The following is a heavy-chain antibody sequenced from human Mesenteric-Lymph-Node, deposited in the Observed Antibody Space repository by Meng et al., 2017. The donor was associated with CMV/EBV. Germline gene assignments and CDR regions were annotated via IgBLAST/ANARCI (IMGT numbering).Heavy chain of an antibody. CDR2: IDPNSGGT. CDR3: ARIPTDNLPNQHFDY. V-gene: IGHV1-2*02. D-gene: IGHD2-8*01. J-gene: IGHJ4*02. CDR1: GYMFIGYY. Sequence: SGYMFIGYYIHWVRQAPGQGLEWMGWIDPNSGGTKSAQKLQGRVTMTRDTSISTAYMELSSLRSDDTAVYYCARIPTDNLPNQHFDYWGQGTLVTVSS.